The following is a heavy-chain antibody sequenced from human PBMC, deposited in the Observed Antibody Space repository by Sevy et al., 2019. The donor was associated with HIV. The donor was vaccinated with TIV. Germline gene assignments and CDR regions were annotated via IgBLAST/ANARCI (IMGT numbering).Heavy chain of an antibody. D-gene: IGHD4-17*01. Sequence: ASVKVSCKASGYTFTSYGISWVRQAPGQGLEWMGWISTYNGNTNYAQKLQGRVTMTTDTSTSTAYMELRSLRSADTAVYYCARDDYGDYWGDYWGQGTLVTVSS. CDR3: ARDDYGDYWGDY. CDR1: GYTFTSYG. J-gene: IGHJ4*02. CDR2: ISTYNGNT. V-gene: IGHV1-18*01.